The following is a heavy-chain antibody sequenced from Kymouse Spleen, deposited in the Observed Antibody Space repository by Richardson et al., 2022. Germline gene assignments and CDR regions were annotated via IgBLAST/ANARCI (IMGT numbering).Heavy chain of an antibody. Sequence: QLQLQESGPGLVKPSETLSLTCTVSGGSISSSSYYWGWIRQPPGKGLEWIGSIYYSGSTYYNPSLKSRVTISVDTSKNQFSLKLSSVTAADTAVYYCASITMVRGVIPFDYWGQGTLVTVSS. CDR2: IYYSGST. D-gene: IGHD3-10*01. CDR1: GGSISSSSYY. CDR3: ASITMVRGVIPFDY. V-gene: IGHV4-39*01. J-gene: IGHJ4*02.